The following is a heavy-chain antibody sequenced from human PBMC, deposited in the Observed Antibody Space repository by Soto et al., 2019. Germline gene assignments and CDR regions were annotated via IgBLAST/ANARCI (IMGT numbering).Heavy chain of an antibody. J-gene: IGHJ4*02. Sequence: QVQLVQSGAEVKKPGSSVKVSCKASGGTFSSYTISWVRQAPGQGLEWMGRIIPILGIANYAQKFQGRVTITADKSTSTAYMELSSQRSEDTAVYYCAREIAVVGRGYYFDYWGQGTLVTVSS. V-gene: IGHV1-69*08. D-gene: IGHD6-19*01. CDR2: IIPILGIA. CDR1: GGTFSSYT. CDR3: AREIAVVGRGYYFDY.